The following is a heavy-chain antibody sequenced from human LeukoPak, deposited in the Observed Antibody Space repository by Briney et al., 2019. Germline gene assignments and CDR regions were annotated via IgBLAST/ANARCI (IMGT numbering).Heavy chain of an antibody. CDR3: ARARKNYYMDV. CDR2: IYTGGST. CDR1: GGSISSGSYY. V-gene: IGHV4-61*02. Sequence: SETLSLTCTVSGGSISSGSYYWSWIRQPAGKGLEWFGRIYTGGSTNYHPSLKSRVTISVDTSKNKFSLKLSAVTAADTAVYYCARARKNYYMDVWGKGTTVTVSS. J-gene: IGHJ6*03.